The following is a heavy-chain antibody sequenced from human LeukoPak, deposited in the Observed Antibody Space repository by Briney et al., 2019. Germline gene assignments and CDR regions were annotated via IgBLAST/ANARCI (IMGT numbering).Heavy chain of an antibody. V-gene: IGHV3-23*01. CDR3: AKGGKWDVTPFDY. D-gene: IGHD1-26*01. CDR1: GFTSIAYA. J-gene: IGHJ4*02. CDR2: ISGGGGST. Sequence: GGSLRLSCVGSGFTSIAYALNWVRQAPGKGLEWVSTISGGGGSTYYADSVKGRFTISRDNSKNTLYLQVNSLRAEDTAVYYCAKGGKWDVTPFDYWGQGTLVTVSS.